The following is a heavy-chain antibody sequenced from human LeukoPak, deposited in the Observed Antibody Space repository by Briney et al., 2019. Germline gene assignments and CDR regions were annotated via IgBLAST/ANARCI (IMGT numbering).Heavy chain of an antibody. CDR3: AKGLQWELPFDY. CDR1: GFTFSNSW. D-gene: IGHD1-26*01. Sequence: GGSLRLSCAASGFTFSNSWMHWVRQTPGKGLEWVSSISGSGGSTYYADSVKGRFTISRDNSKNTLYVQMNSLRAEDTAVYSCAKGLQWELPFDYWGQGTLVTVSS. V-gene: IGHV3-23*01. CDR2: ISGSGGST. J-gene: IGHJ4*02.